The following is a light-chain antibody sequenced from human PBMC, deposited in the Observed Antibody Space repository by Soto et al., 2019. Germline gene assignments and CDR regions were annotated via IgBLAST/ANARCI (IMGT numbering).Light chain of an antibody. Sequence: EIVLTQSPCTLSLSPGERATLSCRASQSVTSNYLAWYQQKPGQAPRLLIFGASIRDTGIPDSFSGSGSGTDFTLTISRLEPEDFAVYYCQQYGSSPGTFGQGTKVDIK. J-gene: IGKJ1*01. CDR2: GAS. V-gene: IGKV3-20*01. CDR1: QSVTSNY. CDR3: QQYGSSPGT.